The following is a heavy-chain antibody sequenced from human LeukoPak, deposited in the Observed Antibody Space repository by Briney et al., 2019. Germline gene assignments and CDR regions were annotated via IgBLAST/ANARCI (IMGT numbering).Heavy chain of an antibody. V-gene: IGHV1-69*13. CDR2: IIPIFGTA. J-gene: IGHJ6*02. D-gene: IGHD1-26*01. Sequence: SVKVSCTASGGTFSSYAISWVRQAPGQGLEWMGGIIPIFGTANYAQKFQGRVTITADESTSTAYMELSSLRSEDTAVYYCASPTIVQVGATYGYYYGMDVWGQGTTVTVSS. CDR1: GGTFSSYA. CDR3: ASPTIVQVGATYGYYYGMDV.